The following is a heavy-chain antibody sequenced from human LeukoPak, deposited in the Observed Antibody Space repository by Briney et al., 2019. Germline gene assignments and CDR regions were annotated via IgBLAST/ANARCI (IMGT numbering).Heavy chain of an antibody. D-gene: IGHD3-22*01. J-gene: IGHJ4*02. V-gene: IGHV3-11*06. CDR1: GFTFSDYH. Sequence: GGSLRLSCAASGFTFSDYHMTWIRQAPGKGLEWVSYVSGSSSNTNYADSVKGRFTISRDNAKNSLYLQMNSLRVEDTAVYYCARVNPTNSGFYAYWGQGTLVTVSS. CDR2: VSGSSSNT. CDR3: ARVNPTNSGFYAY.